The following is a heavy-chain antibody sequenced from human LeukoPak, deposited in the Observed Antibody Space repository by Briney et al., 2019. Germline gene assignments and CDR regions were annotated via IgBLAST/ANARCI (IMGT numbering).Heavy chain of an antibody. CDR3: ARDSMRSRMDV. V-gene: IGHV3-74*01. J-gene: IGHJ6*04. CDR2: INSDGSST. D-gene: IGHD2/OR15-2a*01. CDR1: GFTFSSYW. Sequence: GGSLRLSCAGSGFTFSSYWMHWVRQAPGKGLVWVSRINSDGSSTSYADSVKGRLTISRDNAKNTLYLQMNSLRAEDTAVYYCARDSMRSRMDVWGKGTTVTVSS.